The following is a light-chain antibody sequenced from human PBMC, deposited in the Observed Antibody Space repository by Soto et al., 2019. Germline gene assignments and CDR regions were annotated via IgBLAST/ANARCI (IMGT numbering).Light chain of an antibody. J-gene: IGLJ2*01. CDR2: RNT. CDR3: YSAADDTGF. V-gene: IGLV3-27*01. CDR1: VLARKN. Sequence: SYELTQPSSVSVSPGQTARITCSGDVLARKNARRFQHKPGQVPLLVIYRNTDRPSGIPERFSASTSGTTATLTISGAHVEDEADYYCYSAADDTGFFGGGTKLTVL.